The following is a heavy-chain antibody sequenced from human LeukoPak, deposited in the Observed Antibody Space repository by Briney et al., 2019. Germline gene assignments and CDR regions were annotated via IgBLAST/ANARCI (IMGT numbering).Heavy chain of an antibody. CDR3: ARTSMSAAGNFDY. Sequence: GGSLRLSCAASGFSVSNNYMSWVRQAPGKGLEWVSFIYSGGSTYYADSVKGRFTISRDNSKNTLYLQMNSLRAEDTAVYYCARTSMSAAGNFDYWGQGTLVTVSS. D-gene: IGHD6-13*01. CDR1: GFSVSNNY. CDR2: IYSGGST. J-gene: IGHJ4*02. V-gene: IGHV3-53*01.